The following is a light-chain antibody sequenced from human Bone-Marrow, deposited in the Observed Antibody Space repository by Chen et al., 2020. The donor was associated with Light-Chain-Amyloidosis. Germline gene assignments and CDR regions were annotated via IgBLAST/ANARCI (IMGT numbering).Light chain of an antibody. CDR1: QSISSSF. CDR2: GAT. J-gene: IGKJ5*01. V-gene: IGKV3-20*01. CDR3: QQYGSSIT. Sequence: ESVLTQSPGTQSVSPGERVTLSCRASQSISSSFLAWYQQKPGQAPRLLIFGATSRATGIPDRFSGSGSGTDFTLTINRLEPEDFALYYCQQYGSSITFGQGTRLDIK.